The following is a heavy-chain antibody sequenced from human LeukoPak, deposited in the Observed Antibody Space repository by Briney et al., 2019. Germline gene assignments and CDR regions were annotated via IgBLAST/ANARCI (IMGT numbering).Heavy chain of an antibody. Sequence: SETLSLTCTVSGGSISSYYWSWIRQPPGKGLEWIGYIYYSGSTNYNPSLKSRVTISVDTSKNQFSLKLSSVTAADTAVYYCARGRISSWYGGKYYFDYWGQGTLVTVSS. J-gene: IGHJ4*02. D-gene: IGHD6-13*01. CDR1: GGSISSYY. CDR2: IYYSGST. CDR3: ARGRISSWYGGKYYFDY. V-gene: IGHV4-59*08.